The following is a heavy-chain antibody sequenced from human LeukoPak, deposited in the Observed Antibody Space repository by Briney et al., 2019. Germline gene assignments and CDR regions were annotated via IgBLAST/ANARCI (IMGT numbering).Heavy chain of an antibody. CDR3: ASLGYSSGHRNFDD. Sequence: SQTLSLTCSVSGGSISSGDYYWSWIRQPPGKGLEWIGYIYYSGSTYYNPPLKSRVTISVDTSKNQFSLKLTSVTAADTAVYYCASLGYSSGHRNFDDWRQGTLVTVSS. CDR1: GGSISSGDYY. V-gene: IGHV4-30-4*08. D-gene: IGHD6-19*01. CDR2: IYYSGST. J-gene: IGHJ4*02.